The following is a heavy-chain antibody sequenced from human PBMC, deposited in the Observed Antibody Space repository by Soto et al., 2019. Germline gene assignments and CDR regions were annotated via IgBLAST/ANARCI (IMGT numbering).Heavy chain of an antibody. CDR1: GFTFSDYW. V-gene: IGHV3-74*01. J-gene: IGHJ6*03. CDR3: AREAINCYYEDV. Sequence: GSLRLSCAASGFTFSDYWMHWVRQAPGKGLEWVSRIKRDGSTTNYADSVKGRFTISRDNAKNTLYLEMNSLRVEDTADYYCAREAINCYYEDVSGKGTTVTVSS. CDR2: IKRDGSTT.